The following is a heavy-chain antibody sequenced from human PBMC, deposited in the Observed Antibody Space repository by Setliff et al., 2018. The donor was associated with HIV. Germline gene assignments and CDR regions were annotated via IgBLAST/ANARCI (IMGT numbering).Heavy chain of an antibody. Sequence: PSETLSLTCTVSGGSISSYYWSWIRQPPGKGLEWIGYNYYSGSTNYNPALKSRVTISVDTSKNQFSLKLSSVTAADTAVYYCARGVRGYGEIRYFFYYYYMDVWGKGTTVTVSS. J-gene: IGHJ6*03. CDR3: ARGVRGYGEIRYFFYYYYMDV. CDR1: GGSISSYY. D-gene: IGHD3-9*01. V-gene: IGHV4-59*08. CDR2: NYYSGST.